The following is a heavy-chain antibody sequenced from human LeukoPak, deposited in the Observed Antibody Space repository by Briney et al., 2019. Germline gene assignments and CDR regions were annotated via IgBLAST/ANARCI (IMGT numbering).Heavy chain of an antibody. V-gene: IGHV4-38-2*01. CDR2: IYHSGST. D-gene: IGHD3-9*01. CDR3: ARQGYYDINWFDP. Sequence: PSETLSLTCAVSGYSISSGYYWGWIRQPPGKGLEWIGSIYHSGSTYYNPPLKSRVTISVDTSKNQFSLKLSSLTAADTAVYYCARQGYYDINWFDPWGQGTLVTVSS. CDR1: GYSISSGYY. J-gene: IGHJ5*02.